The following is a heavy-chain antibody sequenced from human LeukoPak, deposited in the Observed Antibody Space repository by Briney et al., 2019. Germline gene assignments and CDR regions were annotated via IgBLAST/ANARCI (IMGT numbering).Heavy chain of an antibody. CDR2: INSSSSYI. J-gene: IGHJ6*02. CDR1: GSTCSSYS. D-gene: IGHD3-3*01. Sequence: GGLLSLSCAAAGSTCSSYSMNWLRQAPGKGLEWVSSINSSSSYISYAAPIKGRLSIFRDKDKNSLYLQMNSLRADDTAVYYCARAEDYDFWSGYPSYYYCGMDVWGQGTTVTVSS. V-gene: IGHV3-21*01. CDR3: ARAEDYDFWSGYPSYYYCGMDV.